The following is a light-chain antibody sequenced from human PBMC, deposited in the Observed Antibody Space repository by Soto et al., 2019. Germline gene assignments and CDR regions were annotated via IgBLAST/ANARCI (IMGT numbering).Light chain of an antibody. CDR1: RSISNW. J-gene: IGKJ4*01. CDR2: DAS. CDR3: TQYGSFSPLT. V-gene: IGKV1-5*01. Sequence: DIQMTQSPSTLSASVGDRVTITCRASRSISNWLAWYQQRPGIAPKLLIFDASILQSGVPSRFSGSGSGTEFTLSISRLQTDDFATYYCTQYGSFSPLTFGRGTKVEI.